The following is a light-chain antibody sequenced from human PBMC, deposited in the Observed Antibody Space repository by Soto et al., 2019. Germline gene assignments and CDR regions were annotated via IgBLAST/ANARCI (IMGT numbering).Light chain of an antibody. CDR2: GAS. Sequence: EIVLTQSPGTLSLSPGERATLSCRANQSVSSNYLAWYQQRPGQAPRLLLYGASSRATGIPDRFSGSGSGTDFTLTISRLEPEDFAVYYCQQYGSSLYTFGQGTKLEIK. CDR3: QQYGSSLYT. J-gene: IGKJ2*01. V-gene: IGKV3-20*01. CDR1: QSVSSNY.